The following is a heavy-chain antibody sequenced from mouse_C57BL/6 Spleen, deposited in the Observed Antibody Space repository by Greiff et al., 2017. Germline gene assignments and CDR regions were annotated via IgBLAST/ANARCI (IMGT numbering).Heavy chain of an antibody. J-gene: IGHJ1*03. CDR1: GYTFTSYW. D-gene: IGHD3-1*01. CDR2: IDPSDSYT. Sequence: VKLQQPGAELVMPGASVKLSCKASGYTFTSYWMHWVKQRPGQGLEWIGEIDPSDSYTNYNQKFKGKSTLTVDKSSSTAYMQLSSLTSEDSAVYYCARPVGDWYFDVWGTGTTVTVSS. CDR3: ARPVGDWYFDV. V-gene: IGHV1-69*01.